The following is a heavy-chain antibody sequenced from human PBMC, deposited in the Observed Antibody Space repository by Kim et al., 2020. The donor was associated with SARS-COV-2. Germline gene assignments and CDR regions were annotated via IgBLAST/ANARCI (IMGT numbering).Heavy chain of an antibody. D-gene: IGHD5-18*01. V-gene: IGHV3-30-3*01. Sequence: GGSLRLSCAASGFTFSSYAMHWVRQAPGKGLEWVAVISYDGSNKYYADSVKGRFTISRDNSKNTLYLQMNSLRAEDTAVYYCARDKWIQLWDYYYGMDVWGQGTTVTVSS. CDR3: ARDKWIQLWDYYYGMDV. J-gene: IGHJ6*02. CDR2: ISYDGSNK. CDR1: GFTFSSYA.